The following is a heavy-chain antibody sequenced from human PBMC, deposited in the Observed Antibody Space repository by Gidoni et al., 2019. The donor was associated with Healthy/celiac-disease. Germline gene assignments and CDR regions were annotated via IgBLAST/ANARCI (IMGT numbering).Heavy chain of an antibody. J-gene: IGHJ3*02. CDR1: GVTVSSYG. D-gene: IGHD3-10*01. CDR3: ARAWLWFGEFDAFDI. V-gene: IGHV3-7*03. Sequence: EVQRVESGGGLVQPGGSLRLSCSASGVTVSSYGMSWVRQAPGKGLEWVANIKQDGSEKYYVDSVKGRFTISRDNAKNSLYLQMNSLRAEDTAVYSCARAWLWFGEFDAFDIWGQGTMVTVSS. CDR2: IKQDGSEK.